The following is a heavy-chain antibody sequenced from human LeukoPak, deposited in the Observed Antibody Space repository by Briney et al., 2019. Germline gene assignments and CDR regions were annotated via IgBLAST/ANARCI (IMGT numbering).Heavy chain of an antibody. V-gene: IGHV1-69*05. J-gene: IGHJ5*02. Sequence: SVKVSCKASGGTFSSYAISWVRQAPGQGLKWMGRIIPIFGTANYAQKFQGRVTITTDESTSTAYMELSSLRSEDTAVYYCATGQVWGSYYHWGQGTLVTVSS. CDR1: GGTFSSYA. CDR3: ATGQVWGSYYH. CDR2: IIPIFGTA. D-gene: IGHD3-16*01.